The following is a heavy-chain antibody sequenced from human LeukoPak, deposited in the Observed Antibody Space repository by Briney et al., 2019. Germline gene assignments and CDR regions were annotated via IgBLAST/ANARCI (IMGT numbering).Heavy chain of an antibody. CDR2: ISSSSSYI. Sequence: GGSLRLSCAASGFTFSSYSMNWARQAPGKGLEWVSSISSSSSYIYYADSVKGRFTISRDNAKNSLYLQMNSLRAEDTAVYYCASILDPYCSSTSCTDYWGQGTLVTVSS. J-gene: IGHJ4*02. D-gene: IGHD2-2*01. V-gene: IGHV3-21*01. CDR3: ASILDPYCSSTSCTDY. CDR1: GFTFSSYS.